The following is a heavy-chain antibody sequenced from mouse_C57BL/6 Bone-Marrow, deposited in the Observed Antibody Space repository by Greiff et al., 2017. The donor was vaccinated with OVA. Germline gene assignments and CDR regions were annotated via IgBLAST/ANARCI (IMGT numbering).Heavy chain of an antibody. CDR2: ISDGGSYT. D-gene: IGHD2-4*01. CDR1: GFTFSSYA. Sequence: EVKLVESGGGLVKPGGSLKLSCAASGFTFSSYAMSWVRQTPEKRLEWVATISDGGSYTYYHDNVKGRFTISRDNAKNNLYLQMSHLKSEDTAMYYCASDSGFAYWGQGTLVTVSA. CDR3: ASDSGFAY. J-gene: IGHJ3*01. V-gene: IGHV5-4*03.